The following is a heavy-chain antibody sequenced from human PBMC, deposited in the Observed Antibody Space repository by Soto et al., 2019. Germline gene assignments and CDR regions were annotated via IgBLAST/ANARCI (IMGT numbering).Heavy chain of an antibody. CDR1: GYTFTGYY. CDR3: AYTTLDSYYYGMDV. V-gene: IGHV1-2*04. Sequence: ASVKVSCKASGYTFTGYYMHWVRQAPGQGLEWMGWINPNSGRTNYAQKFQGWVTMTRDTSISTAYMELSRLRSDDTAVYYCAYTTLDSYYYGMDVWGQGTTVTVSS. CDR2: INPNSGRT. D-gene: IGHD3-22*01. J-gene: IGHJ6*02.